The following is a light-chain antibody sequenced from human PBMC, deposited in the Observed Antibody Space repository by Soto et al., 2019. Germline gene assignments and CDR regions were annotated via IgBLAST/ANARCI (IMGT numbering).Light chain of an antibody. J-gene: IGLJ2*01. CDR1: SSDVGASSY. Sequence: QSALTQPPSASGSPGQSVTISCTGTSSDVGASSYVSWYQQHPGKAPKLMIYEVSKRPSGVPDRFSGSKSGNTASLTVSGLQAEDESDYYCSSYAGSNNFVVFGGGTQLTVL. V-gene: IGLV2-8*01. CDR2: EVS. CDR3: SSYAGSNNFVV.